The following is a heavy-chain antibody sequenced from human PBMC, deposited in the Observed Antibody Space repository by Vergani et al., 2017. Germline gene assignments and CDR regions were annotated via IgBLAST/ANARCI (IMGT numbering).Heavy chain of an antibody. CDR2: INAGNGNT. CDR1: GYTFTTYA. CDR3: ATADRGYGVPIFDY. V-gene: IGHV1-3*01. J-gene: IGHJ4*02. Sequence: QVQLVQSGAEVRKPGASVKVSCKASGYTFTTYAMHWVRQAPGQRLEWMGWINAGNGNTKYSQKFQGRVTMTEDTSTDTAYMELSSLRSEDTAVYYCATADRGYGVPIFDYWGQGTLVTVSS. D-gene: IGHD4-17*01.